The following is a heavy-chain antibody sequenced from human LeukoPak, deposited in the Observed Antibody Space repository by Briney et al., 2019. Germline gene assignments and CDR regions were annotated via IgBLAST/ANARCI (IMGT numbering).Heavy chain of an antibody. CDR3: ARVRAAAGTGINFDY. CDR2: IYYNGRT. J-gene: IGHJ4*02. V-gene: IGHV4-39*07. D-gene: IGHD6-13*01. Sequence: SETLFLTCTVSGGSISSTNYYWGWIRQPPGEGLECIGSIYYNGRTYYNPSLKSRVTISVDTSKNQFSLKLSSVTAADTAVYYCARVRAAAGTGINFDYWGQGTLVTVSS. CDR1: GGSISSTNYY.